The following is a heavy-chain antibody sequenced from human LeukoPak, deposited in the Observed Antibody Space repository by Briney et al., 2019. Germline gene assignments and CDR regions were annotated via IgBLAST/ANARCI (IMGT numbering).Heavy chain of an antibody. J-gene: IGHJ4*02. V-gene: IGHV1-8*01. D-gene: IGHD3-22*01. Sequence: GASVKVSCKASGYTFTSYDIDWVRQATGQGLEWMGWMNPNSGNTGYAQKFQGRVTMTRNTSISTAYMELSSLRSEDTAVYYCARPYYDSSGSDYWGQGTLVTVSS. CDR1: GYTFTSYD. CDR2: MNPNSGNT. CDR3: ARPYYDSSGSDY.